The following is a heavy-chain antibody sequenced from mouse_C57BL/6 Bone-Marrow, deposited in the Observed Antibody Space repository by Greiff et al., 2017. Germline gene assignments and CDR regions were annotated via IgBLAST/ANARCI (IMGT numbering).Heavy chain of an antibody. CDR2: IYPGNSDT. J-gene: IGHJ1*03. CDR1: GYTFTSYW. CDR3: TLYDGVPFDV. Sequence: EVQLQQSGTVLARPGASVKMSCKTSGYTFTSYWMHWVNQRPGQGLEWIGAIYPGNSDTRYNQKFKGKAKLTAVTSASTAYMELSSLTNEDSAVYYCTLYDGVPFDVWGTGTTVTVSS. D-gene: IGHD2-3*01. V-gene: IGHV1-5*01.